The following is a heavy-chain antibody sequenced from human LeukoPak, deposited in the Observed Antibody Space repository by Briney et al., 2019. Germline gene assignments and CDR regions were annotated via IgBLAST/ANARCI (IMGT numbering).Heavy chain of an antibody. Sequence: GVSLRLSCAASGFTFSSYAMSWVRQAPGKGLEWVSAISGSGGSTYYADSVKGRLTISRDNSKNTLYLQMNSLRAEDTAVYYCAKAQYCSSTSCSFDYWGQGTLVTVSS. CDR1: GFTFSSYA. J-gene: IGHJ4*02. CDR2: ISGSGGST. D-gene: IGHD2-2*01. CDR3: AKAQYCSSTSCSFDY. V-gene: IGHV3-23*01.